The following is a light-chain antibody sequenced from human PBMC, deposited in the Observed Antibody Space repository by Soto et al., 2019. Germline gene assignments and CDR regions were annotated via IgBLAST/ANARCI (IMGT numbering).Light chain of an antibody. Sequence: QSALTQPASVSGSPGQSITISCTGTSSDVGGYNYVSWYQQHPGKAPKLMIYEVSNRPSGVSNRFSGSKSGNTASLTISGLQAEDEADYYCSSYTRSSTRVFGGGTKLTVL. CDR3: SSYTRSSTRV. CDR2: EVS. J-gene: IGLJ2*01. CDR1: SSDVGGYNY. V-gene: IGLV2-14*01.